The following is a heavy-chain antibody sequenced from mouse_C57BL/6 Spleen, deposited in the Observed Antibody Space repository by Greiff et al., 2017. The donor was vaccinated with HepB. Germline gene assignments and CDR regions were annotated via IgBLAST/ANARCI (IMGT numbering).Heavy chain of an antibody. CDR3: ARSPEMGYFDV. CDR2: IRNKANGYTT. J-gene: IGHJ1*03. Sequence: EVKLVESGGGLVQPGGSLSLSCAASGFTFTDYYMSWVRQPPGKALEWLGFIRNKANGYTTEYSASVKGRFTISRDNSQSILYLQMNALRAEDSATYYCARSPEMGYFDVWGTGTTVTVSS. V-gene: IGHV7-3*01. CDR1: GFTFTDYY. D-gene: IGHD2-3*01.